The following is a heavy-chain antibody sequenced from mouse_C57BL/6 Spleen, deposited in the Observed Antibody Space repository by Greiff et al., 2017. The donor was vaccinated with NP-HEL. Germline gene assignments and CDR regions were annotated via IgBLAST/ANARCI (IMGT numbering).Heavy chain of an antibody. D-gene: IGHD1-1*01. Sequence: VQLQQSVAELVRPGASVKLSCTASGFNIKNTYMHWVKQRPEQGLEWIGRIDPANGNTKYAPKFQGKATITADTSSNTAYLQLSSLTSEDTAIYYCAIPVYYGSPWFAYWGQGTLVTVSA. V-gene: IGHV14-3*01. CDR3: AIPVYYGSPWFAY. J-gene: IGHJ3*01. CDR1: GFNIKNTY. CDR2: IDPANGNT.